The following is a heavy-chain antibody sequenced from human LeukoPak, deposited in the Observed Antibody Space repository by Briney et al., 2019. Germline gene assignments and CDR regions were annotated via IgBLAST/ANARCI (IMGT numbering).Heavy chain of an antibody. D-gene: IGHD3-10*01. CDR1: GFTFSNYA. J-gene: IGHJ4*02. V-gene: IGHV3-23*01. Sequence: PGGSLRLSCAASGFTFSNYAMSWVRQAPGRGLEWVSSIGTSGGTPHFADSVKGRFTISRDNSKNTLYLQMNSLRAEDTAVYYCAKGYLPYGSGITIDYWGQGTLVTVSS. CDR3: AKGYLPYGSGITIDY. CDR2: IGTSGGTP.